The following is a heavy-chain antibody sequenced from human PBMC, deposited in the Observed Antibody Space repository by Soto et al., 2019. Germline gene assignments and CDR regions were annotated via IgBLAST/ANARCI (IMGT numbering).Heavy chain of an antibody. V-gene: IGHV3-64*01. J-gene: IGHJ3*02. CDR1: GFTFSSYA. D-gene: IGHD6-6*01. Sequence: GGSLRLSCAASGFTFSSYAMHRVRQAPGKGLEYVSAISSNGGSTYYANSVKGRFTISRDNSKNTLYLQMGSLRAEDMAVYYCARERGSSSSYAFDIWGQGTMVTVSS. CDR3: ARERGSSSSYAFDI. CDR2: ISSNGGST.